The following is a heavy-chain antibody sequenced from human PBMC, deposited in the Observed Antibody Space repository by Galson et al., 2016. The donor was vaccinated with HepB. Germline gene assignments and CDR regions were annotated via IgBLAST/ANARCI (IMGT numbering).Heavy chain of an antibody. CDR3: AKDGRIYCSSASCHDHFHY. Sequence: SLRLSCAASGFTFHAYSMTWVRQAPGKGLEWVSSISADSSYISYAASLKGRFTISRDNSKKTLYLQMNSLRAEDTAVYYCAKDGRIYCSSASCHDHFHYWGQGTLVTVSS. V-gene: IGHV3-21*01. J-gene: IGHJ4*02. CDR1: GFTFHAYS. D-gene: IGHD2-2*01. CDR2: ISADSSYI.